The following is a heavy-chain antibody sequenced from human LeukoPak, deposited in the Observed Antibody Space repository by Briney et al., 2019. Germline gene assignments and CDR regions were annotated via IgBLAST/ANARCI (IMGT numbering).Heavy chain of an antibody. J-gene: IGHJ1*01. D-gene: IGHD6-19*01. CDR2: IYYSGSI. Sequence: PSETLSLTCTVSGGSISGYYWSWIRQPPGKGLEWIGYIYYSGSINYNPSLKSRVTISVDTSKNQFSLKLSSVTAADTAVYYCARGGWYPESFQHWGQGALVTVSS. CDR3: ARGGWYPESFQH. CDR1: GGSISGYY. V-gene: IGHV4-59*01.